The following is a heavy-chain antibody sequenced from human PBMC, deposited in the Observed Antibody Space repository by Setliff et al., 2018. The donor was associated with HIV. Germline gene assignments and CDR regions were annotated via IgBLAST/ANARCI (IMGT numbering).Heavy chain of an antibody. CDR3: TIPASSLAPN. J-gene: IGHJ4*02. Sequence: SETLSLTCAVYGGSFSGSYWSWIRQPPGKGLEWIGEINHSGSTNYNPSLQSRVIISVDTSNNQISLKLTSVTAADTAVYYCTIPASSLAPNWGRGTQVTVSS. CDR1: GGSFSGSY. CDR2: INHSGST. V-gene: IGHV4-34*01.